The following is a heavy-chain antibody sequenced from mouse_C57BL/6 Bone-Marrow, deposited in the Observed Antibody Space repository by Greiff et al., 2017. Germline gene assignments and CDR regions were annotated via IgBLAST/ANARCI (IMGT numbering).Heavy chain of an antibody. Sequence: EVKVVDSVGGLVQSGRSLRLSCATSGFTFSDFYMEWVRQAPGKGLEWIAASRNKANDYTTEYSASVKGRFIVSRDTSQSILYHQKTTRRAKDTAIYYYARDARYIPRYRYFDDWGTGTTGTVSS. CDR3: ARDARYIPRYRYFDD. CDR1: GFTFSDFY. J-gene: IGHJ1*03. CDR2: SRNKANDYTT. V-gene: IGHV7-1*01. D-gene: IGHD5-1-1*01.